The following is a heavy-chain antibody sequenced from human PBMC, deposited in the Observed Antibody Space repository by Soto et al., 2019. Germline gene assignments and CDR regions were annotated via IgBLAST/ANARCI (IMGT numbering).Heavy chain of an antibody. CDR1: GFTFDDYT. V-gene: IGHV3-43*01. CDR3: AKASVAANDYYYGMDV. Sequence: VGSLRLSCAASGFTFDDYTMHWVRQAPGKGLEWVSLISWDGGSTYYADSVKGRFTISRDNSKNSLYLQMNSLRTEDTALYYCAKASVAANDYYYGMDVWGQGTTVTVSS. CDR2: ISWDGGST. J-gene: IGHJ6*02. D-gene: IGHD2-15*01.